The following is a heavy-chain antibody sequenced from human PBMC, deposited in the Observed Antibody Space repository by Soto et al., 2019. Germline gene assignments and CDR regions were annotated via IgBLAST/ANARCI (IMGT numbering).Heavy chain of an antibody. CDR2: INPSGGST. CDR1: GYTFTSYY. V-gene: IGHV1-46*01. Sequence: ASVKVSCKASGYTFTSYYMHWVRQAPGQGLEWMGVINPSGGSTSYAQKFQGRVTMTRDTSTSTVYMELSSLRSEDTAVYYCARENYDFWSGYYYYYGTDVWGQGTTVTVSS. CDR3: ARENYDFWSGYYYYYGTDV. J-gene: IGHJ6*02. D-gene: IGHD3-3*01.